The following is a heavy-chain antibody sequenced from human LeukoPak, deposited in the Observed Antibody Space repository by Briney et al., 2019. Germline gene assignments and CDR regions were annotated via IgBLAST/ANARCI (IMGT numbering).Heavy chain of an antibody. CDR3: AKVKNDILTGYYPHYFDY. J-gene: IGHJ4*02. Sequence: PGGSLRHSCAASGVTLSSYAMSWVRQAPGKGLEWVSAISGSGGSTYYADSVKGRFTISRDNSKNTLYLQMNSLRAEDTAVYYCAKVKNDILTGYYPHYFDYWGQGTLVTVSS. CDR1: GVTLSSYA. D-gene: IGHD3-9*01. V-gene: IGHV3-23*01. CDR2: ISGSGGST.